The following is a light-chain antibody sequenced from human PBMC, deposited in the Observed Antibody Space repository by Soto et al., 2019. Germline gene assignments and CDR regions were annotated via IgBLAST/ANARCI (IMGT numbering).Light chain of an antibody. CDR3: QHYGGSFI. Sequence: EIVLTQSPGTLSLSPGERATLSCRASEGVASNYLAWYQHKPGQAPRLLFFGASNRATGIPDRFSGSGSGTDFTLTISRVEPEDFAVYYCQHYGGSFIFGPGTKVDIK. CDR2: GAS. J-gene: IGKJ3*01. V-gene: IGKV3-20*01. CDR1: EGVASNY.